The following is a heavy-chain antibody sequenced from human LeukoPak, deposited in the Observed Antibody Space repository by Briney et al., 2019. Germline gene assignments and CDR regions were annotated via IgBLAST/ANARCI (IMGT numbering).Heavy chain of an antibody. Sequence: GESLKISCKGSGYSFTSYWIGWVRQMPRKGLEWMGITYPGDSDTRYSPSFQGQVTISADKSISTAYLQWSSLKASDTAMYYCSRTSGSYQYYFDYWGQGTLVTVSS. J-gene: IGHJ4*02. D-gene: IGHD3-10*01. CDR3: SRTSGSYQYYFDY. CDR2: TYPGDSDT. V-gene: IGHV5-51*01. CDR1: GYSFTSYW.